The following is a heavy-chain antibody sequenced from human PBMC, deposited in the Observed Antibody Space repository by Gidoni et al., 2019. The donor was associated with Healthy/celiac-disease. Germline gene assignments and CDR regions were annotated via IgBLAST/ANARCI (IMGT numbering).Heavy chain of an antibody. V-gene: IGHV4-38-2*02. Sequence: QVQLQESGPGLVQPSETLSLTCAVSGYSISSGYYWGWIRQPPGKGLEWIGSIYHSGSTYYNPSLKSRVTISVDTSKNQFSLKLSSVTAADTAVYYCARDIPVTAIDYWGQGTLVTVSS. CDR3: ARDIPVTAIDY. J-gene: IGHJ4*02. CDR1: GYSISSGYY. D-gene: IGHD2-21*02. CDR2: IYHSGST.